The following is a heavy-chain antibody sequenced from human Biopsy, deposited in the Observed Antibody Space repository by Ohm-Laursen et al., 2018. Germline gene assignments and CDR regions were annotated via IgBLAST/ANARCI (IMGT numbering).Heavy chain of an antibody. Sequence: SQTLSLTCTVSGGSISSDYWSWIPPPPPPPPPSPPHIHYTGSTNYNPSLKSRVTISVDTSKNQFSLRLNSVTAADTAVYYCARATNSTGWPYYYFYGMDVWGQGTTVTVSS. CDR3: ARATNSTGWPYYYFYGMDV. V-gene: IGHV4-59*01. CDR2: IHYTGST. J-gene: IGHJ6*02. CDR1: GGSISSDY. D-gene: IGHD2/OR15-2a*01.